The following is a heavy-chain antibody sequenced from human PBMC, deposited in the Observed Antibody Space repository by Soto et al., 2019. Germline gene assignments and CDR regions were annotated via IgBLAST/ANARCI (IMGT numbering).Heavy chain of an antibody. D-gene: IGHD3-9*01. CDR1: GGSFSGYY. J-gene: IGHJ4*02. CDR2: INHSGSS. CDR3: ARGPRYYDILTGYYRLNYFDY. V-gene: IGHV4-34*01. Sequence: SETLSLSCAVYGGSFSGYYWSWIRQPPGKGLEWIGEINHSGSSNYNPSLKSRVTISVDTSKNQFSLKLSSVTAADTAVYYCARGPRYYDILTGYYRLNYFDYWGQGNLVTVS.